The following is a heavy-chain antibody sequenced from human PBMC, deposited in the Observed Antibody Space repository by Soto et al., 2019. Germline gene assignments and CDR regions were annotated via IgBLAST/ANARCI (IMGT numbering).Heavy chain of an antibody. J-gene: IGHJ4*02. CDR2: MSAYNGNT. CDR1: GYTFTSYG. Sequence: QVQLVQSGAEVKKPGASVKVSCKASGYTFTSYGISWVRQAPGQGLEWMGWMSAYNGNTNYAQKLQGRVTMNTDTSTSTAYMELRRLRSDDTAVYYCAREEQWLTRLYDYWGQGTLVTVSS. V-gene: IGHV1-18*01. CDR3: AREEQWLTRLYDY. D-gene: IGHD6-19*01.